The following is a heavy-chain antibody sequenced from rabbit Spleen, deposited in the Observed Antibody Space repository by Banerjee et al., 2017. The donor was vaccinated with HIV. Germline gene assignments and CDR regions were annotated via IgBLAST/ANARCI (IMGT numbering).Heavy chain of an antibody. J-gene: IGHJ6*01. CDR2: IAGSSSGFI. CDR3: ARDAGTSFSTYGMDL. Sequence: QSLEESGGDLVKPGASLTLTCTASGVSFSISSYMCWVRQAPGKGLEWISCIAGSSSGFIYSATWAKGRFTCSKISSTTVTLQMTSLTAADTATYFCARDAGTSFSTYGMDLWGQGTLVTV. D-gene: IGHD8-1*01. V-gene: IGHV1S40*01. CDR1: GVSFSISSY.